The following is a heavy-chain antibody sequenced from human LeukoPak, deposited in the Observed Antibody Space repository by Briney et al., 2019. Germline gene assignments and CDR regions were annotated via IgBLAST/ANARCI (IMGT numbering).Heavy chain of an antibody. CDR3: ARVRRAGSGYDFEY. V-gene: IGHV4-4*07. CDR1: GGSISSYY. D-gene: IGHD3-3*01. CDR2: IYSSGNT. Sequence: SETLSLTCTVSGGSISSYYLSFIRQPVGKGLEYIGRIYSSGNTNYNPSLKSRVTMSVDTSMNQVSLKLSSLTAADTAVYYCARVRRAGSGYDFEYWGQGALVTVSS. J-gene: IGHJ4*02.